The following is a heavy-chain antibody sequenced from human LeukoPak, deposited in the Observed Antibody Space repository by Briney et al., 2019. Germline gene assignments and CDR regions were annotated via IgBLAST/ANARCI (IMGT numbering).Heavy chain of an antibody. Sequence: GGSLRLSCAASGFTFSSYWMHWVRQAPGKGLVWVSRVNVDGSTYYADSVKGRFTVSRDNVENTLYLQVNSLGDEDTAVYYCARGAKGYWYFDLWGRGTLVTVSS. CDR2: VNVDGST. V-gene: IGHV3-74*01. CDR3: ARGAKGYWYFDL. J-gene: IGHJ2*01. CDR1: GFTFSSYW.